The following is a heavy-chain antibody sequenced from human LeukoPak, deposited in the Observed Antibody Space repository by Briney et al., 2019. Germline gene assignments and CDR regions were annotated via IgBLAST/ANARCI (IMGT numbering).Heavy chain of an antibody. Sequence: SETLSLTCTVSGGSISSSSYYWGWIRQPPGKGLEWIGYIYYSGSTYYNPSLKSRVTISVDTSKNQFSLKLSSVTAADTAVYYCARVVPAASIYYYYYMDVWGKGTTVTVSS. CDR2: IYYSGST. V-gene: IGHV4-30-4*08. D-gene: IGHD2-2*01. J-gene: IGHJ6*03. CDR1: GGSISSSSYY. CDR3: ARVVPAASIYYYYYMDV.